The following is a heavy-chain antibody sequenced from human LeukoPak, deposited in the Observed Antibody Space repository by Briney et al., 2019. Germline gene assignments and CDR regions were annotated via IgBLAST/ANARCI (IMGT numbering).Heavy chain of an antibody. D-gene: IGHD1-26*01. J-gene: IGHJ4*02. Sequence: SETLSLTCAVYGGSFSGYYWSWIRQPPGKGLEWIGEINHSGSTNYNPSLKSRVTISVDTSKNQFSLKLSSVTAADTAVYYCARVTSRGSGSYPFDYWGQGTLVTVSS. V-gene: IGHV4-34*01. CDR2: INHSGST. CDR3: ARVTSRGSGSYPFDY. CDR1: GGSFSGYY.